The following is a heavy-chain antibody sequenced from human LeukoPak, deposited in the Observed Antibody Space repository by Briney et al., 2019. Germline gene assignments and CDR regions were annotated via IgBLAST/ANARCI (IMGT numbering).Heavy chain of an antibody. V-gene: IGHV3-23*01. CDR3: AKDHRYTTYYYDSSGYYCDY. J-gene: IGHJ4*02. D-gene: IGHD3-22*01. CDR2: ISGSGGST. Sequence: GGSLRLSCAASGFTFSSYAMSWVRQAPGKGLEWVSAISGSGGSTYYADSVKGRFTISRDNSKNTPYLQMNSLRAEDTAVYYCAKDHRYTTYYYDSSGYYCDYWGQGTLVTVSS. CDR1: GFTFSSYA.